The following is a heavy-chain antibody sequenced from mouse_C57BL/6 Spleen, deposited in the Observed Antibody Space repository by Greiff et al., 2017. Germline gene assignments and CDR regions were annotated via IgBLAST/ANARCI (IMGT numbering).Heavy chain of an antibody. CDR1: GYTFTSYW. CDR3: ARHYYGSSDAMDY. Sequence: QVQLQQSGAELVKPGASVKLSCKASGYTFTSYWMQWVKQRPGQGLEWIGEIDPSDSYPNYNQKFKGKATLTVDTSSSTAYMQLSSLTSEDSAVYYCARHYYGSSDAMDYWGQGTSVTVSS. V-gene: IGHV1-50*01. D-gene: IGHD1-1*01. J-gene: IGHJ4*01. CDR2: IDPSDSYP.